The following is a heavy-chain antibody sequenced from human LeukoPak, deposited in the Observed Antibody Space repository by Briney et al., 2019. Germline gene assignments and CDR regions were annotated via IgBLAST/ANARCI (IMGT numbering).Heavy chain of an antibody. CDR1: EFTVSNNY. CDR2: IYRDGDT. V-gene: IGHV3-53*01. D-gene: IGHD6-19*01. Sequence: GGSLRLSCTASEFTVSNNYMTWVRQAPGKGLEWVSVIYRDGDTYYADTVEGRFTISRDNSKNTLYLQMDSLRAEDTAVYYCAAQALAGKGNYFDPWGQGTLVTVSS. J-gene: IGHJ5*02. CDR3: AAQALAGKGNYFDP.